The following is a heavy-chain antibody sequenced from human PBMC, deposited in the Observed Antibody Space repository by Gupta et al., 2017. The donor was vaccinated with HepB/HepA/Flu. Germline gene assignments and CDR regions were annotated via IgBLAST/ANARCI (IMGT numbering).Heavy chain of an antibody. CDR3: AREGGDYCTHTRCWKWPDP. V-gene: IGHV3-74*01. D-gene: IGHD2-2*01. Sequence: EVQLVESGGGSVQPGGSLRLSCAASGFTLSTYWMHWVRQVQGKGLVWVSRINSDGSSTNYADSVKGRFTISRDNAKNTLFLQMNSLRAEDTAVYYCAREGGDYCTHTRCWKWPDPWGQGVLVTVSS. J-gene: IGHJ5*02. CDR2: INSDGSST. CDR1: GFTLSTYW.